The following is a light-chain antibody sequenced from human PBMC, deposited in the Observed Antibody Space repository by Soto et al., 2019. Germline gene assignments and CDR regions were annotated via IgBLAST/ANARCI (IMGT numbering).Light chain of an antibody. Sequence: PGERVTLSCRASQSVSSSYLTWYQQKPDQAPRLLIYGASTRATSIPARFSGSGSGTDFTLTISSLQPEDFAVYYCQQDYNLPLTFGGGTKV. J-gene: IGKJ4*01. CDR1: QSVSSSY. CDR3: QQDYNLPLT. CDR2: GAS. V-gene: IGKV3D-7*01.